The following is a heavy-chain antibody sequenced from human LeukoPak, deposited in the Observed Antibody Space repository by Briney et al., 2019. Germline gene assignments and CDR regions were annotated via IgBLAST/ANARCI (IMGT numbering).Heavy chain of an antibody. CDR3: ARTRRYSSSLYYFDY. CDR1: GYTFTGYY. CDR2: INPNSGGT. D-gene: IGHD6-6*01. V-gene: IGHV1-2*02. Sequence: ASVKVSCKASGYTFTGYYMHWVRQAPGQGLEWMGWINPNSGGTNYAQKFQGRVTMTRDTSISTAYMELSGLRSDDTAVYYCARTRRYSSSLYYFDYWGQGTLVTVSS. J-gene: IGHJ4*02.